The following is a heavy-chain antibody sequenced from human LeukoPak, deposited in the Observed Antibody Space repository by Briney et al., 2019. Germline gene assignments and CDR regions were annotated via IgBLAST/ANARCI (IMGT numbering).Heavy chain of an antibody. V-gene: IGHV1-18*03. CDR3: ARDLSSGGWTFEFDY. J-gene: IGHJ4*02. Sequence: AAVTVSFKTSGSIFTTCGITWVRQAPGQGLQWMGWISAHSGNTKYSEKFQGRVTLTTDTPTSTGYLESGSLRAARVALYYCARDLSSGGWTFEFDYWGQGTQVTVAS. CDR2: ISAHSGNT. CDR1: GSIFTTCG. D-gene: IGHD6-25*01.